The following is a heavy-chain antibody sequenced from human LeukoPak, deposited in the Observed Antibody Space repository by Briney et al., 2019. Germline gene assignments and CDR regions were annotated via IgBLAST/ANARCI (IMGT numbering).Heavy chain of an antibody. D-gene: IGHD3-16*01. CDR1: GGSFSSYS. V-gene: IGHV4-34*01. J-gene: IGHJ4*02. Sequence: PSETLSLTCTVSGGSFSSYSWSWIRQPSGKGLEWIGEINHSGRANYSPSLQSRVTISIDTSKNQFSLILNSVTAADTSVYFCARFDPGLGWAFDYWGKGTLVTVSS. CDR3: ARFDPGLGWAFDY. CDR2: INHSGRA.